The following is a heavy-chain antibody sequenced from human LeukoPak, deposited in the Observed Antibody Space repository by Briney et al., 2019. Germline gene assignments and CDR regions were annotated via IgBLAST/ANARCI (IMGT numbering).Heavy chain of an antibody. V-gene: IGHV4-30-2*01. J-gene: IGHJ4*02. D-gene: IGHD2-15*01. Sequence: SQTLSLTCAVSGGSTNSIIWIRQPPGKGLAWIGYIYPRGTTFYNPSLKSRVTISEDRSKNHFSLKVTSVTAADTAVYYCARLAGGGSFSGVFDYWGQGKLVTVSS. CDR1: GGSTNSI. CDR2: IYPRGTT. CDR3: ARLAGGGSFSGVFDY.